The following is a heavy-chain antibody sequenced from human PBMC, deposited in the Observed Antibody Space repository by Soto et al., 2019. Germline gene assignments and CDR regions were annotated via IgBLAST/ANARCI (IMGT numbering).Heavy chain of an antibody. V-gene: IGHV3-48*02. D-gene: IGHD5-18*01. J-gene: IGHJ3*02. CDR3: ARTLPSVDTAMVTIDAFDI. Sequence: GGSLRLSCAASGFTFSSYSMNWVRQAPGKGLEWVSYISSSSSTIYYADSVKGRFTISRDSAKNSLYLQMNSLRDEDTAVYYCARTLPSVDTAMVTIDAFDIWGQGTMVTVSS. CDR2: ISSSSSTI. CDR1: GFTFSSYS.